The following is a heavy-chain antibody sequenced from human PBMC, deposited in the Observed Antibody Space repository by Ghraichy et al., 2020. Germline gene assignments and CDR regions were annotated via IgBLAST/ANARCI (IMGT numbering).Heavy chain of an antibody. V-gene: IGHV6-1*01. CDR2: TYYRSKWYI. CDR1: GDSVSSSSAA. CDR3: VRDRGIHDVDYNYYGMDV. D-gene: IGHD1-1*01. J-gene: IGHJ6*02. Sequence: SQTLSLTCAISGDSVSSSSAAWNWIRQSPSRGLEWLGRTYYRSKWYIDYAVSVKSRITINPDTSKNQFSLQLNSVTPEDTAVYYCVRDRGIHDVDYNYYGMDVWGQGTMVTVSS.